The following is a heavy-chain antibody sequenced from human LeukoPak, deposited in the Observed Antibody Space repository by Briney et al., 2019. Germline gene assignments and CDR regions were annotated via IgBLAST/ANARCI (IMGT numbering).Heavy chain of an antibody. Sequence: GGSLRLSCAASGFTFSSYAMSWVRQAPGKGLEWVAVIWYDGSNKYYADSVKGRFTISRDNSKNTLYLQMNSLRAEDTAVYYCARDQYYYGSGSYLYYYYGMDVWGQGTTVTVSS. CDR3: ARDQYYYGSGSYLYYYYGMDV. J-gene: IGHJ6*02. D-gene: IGHD3-10*01. V-gene: IGHV3-33*08. CDR2: IWYDGSNK. CDR1: GFTFSSYA.